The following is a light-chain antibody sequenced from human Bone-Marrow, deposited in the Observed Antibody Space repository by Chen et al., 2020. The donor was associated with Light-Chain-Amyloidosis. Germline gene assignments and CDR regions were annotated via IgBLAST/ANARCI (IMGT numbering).Light chain of an antibody. V-gene: IGKV3-20*01. J-gene: IGKJ4*01. CDR2: GST. CDR3: QQYGSSPLA. Sequence: DILLTQSPGTLSLSPGEGANLSCRASKTISSNYLTWYQQKFGQAPRLLIYGSTSRATGIPDRFTGSESGTDFTLTINRLEPEDFERYYCQQYGSSPLAFGGGTKVEIK. CDR1: KTISSNY.